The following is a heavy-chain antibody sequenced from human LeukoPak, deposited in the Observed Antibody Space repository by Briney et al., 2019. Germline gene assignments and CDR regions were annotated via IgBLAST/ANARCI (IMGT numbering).Heavy chain of an antibody. CDR3: AGVIYGDHSYDY. CDR1: GYTFTSFG. CDR2: ISAYNGNS. D-gene: IGHD4-17*01. V-gene: IGHV1-18*01. J-gene: IGHJ4*02. Sequence: ASVKVSCKASGYTFTSFGFSWVRQAPGQGLEWMGWISAYNGNSNCARKFQGRVTMTTDTSTSTAYMELRSLRSDDTAVYYCAGVIYGDHSYDYWGQGTLVTVSS.